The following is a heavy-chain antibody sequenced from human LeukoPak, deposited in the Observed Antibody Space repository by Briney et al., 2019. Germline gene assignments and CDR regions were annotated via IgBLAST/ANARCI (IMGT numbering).Heavy chain of an antibody. D-gene: IGHD3-22*01. CDR1: GGTFSSYA. Sequence: GASVKVSCKASGGTFSSYAISWVRQAPGQGLEWMGRIIPILGIASYAQKFQGRVTITADKSTSTAYMELSSLRSEDTAVYYCASGAHYYDSSGYVSDYWGQGTLVTVSS. CDR3: ASGAHYYDSSGYVSDY. CDR2: IIPILGIA. J-gene: IGHJ4*02. V-gene: IGHV1-69*04.